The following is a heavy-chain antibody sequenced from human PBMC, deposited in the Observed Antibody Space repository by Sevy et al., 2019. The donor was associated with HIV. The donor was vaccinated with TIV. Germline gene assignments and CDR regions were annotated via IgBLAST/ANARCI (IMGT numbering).Heavy chain of an antibody. CDR1: GGSISSSSYY. D-gene: IGHD3-22*01. Sequence: SETLSLTCTVSGGSISSSSYYWGWIRQPPGKGLEWIGSIYYSGSTYYNPSLKSRVTISIETSKNQFSLKLSSVTAADTAVYYWARTYDSSVIDAFDIWGQGTMVTVSS. CDR2: IYYSGST. V-gene: IGHV4-39*01. CDR3: ARTYDSSVIDAFDI. J-gene: IGHJ3*02.